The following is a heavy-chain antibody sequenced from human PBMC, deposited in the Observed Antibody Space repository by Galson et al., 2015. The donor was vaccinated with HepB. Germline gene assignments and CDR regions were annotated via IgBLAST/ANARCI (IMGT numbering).Heavy chain of an antibody. J-gene: IGHJ4*02. V-gene: IGHV3-73*01. Sequence: SLRLSCAASGLTFSGSGMHWVRQASGKGLEWVGRIRIKANNYATSYAESVKGRFIISRDDLKNMAYLQMNSLKTEDTAVYYCTRQEDYYDAGFDYWGQGVLVTVSS. CDR2: IRIKANNYAT. CDR1: GLTFSGSG. D-gene: IGHD3-22*01. CDR3: TRQEDYYDAGFDY.